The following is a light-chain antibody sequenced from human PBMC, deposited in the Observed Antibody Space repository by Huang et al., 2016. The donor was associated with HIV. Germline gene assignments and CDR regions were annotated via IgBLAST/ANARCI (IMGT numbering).Light chain of an antibody. CDR3: QQYYSSQWT. CDR1: QGIANS. Sequence: DIQMTQSPSSLSASVGDRVSITCRAGQGIANSLAWYQQRTGKVPKGLLYAASRLESGGPPRCGGSESGTDYTLTISSLQPEDFATYYCQQYYSSQWTCGQGTKVELK. J-gene: IGKJ1*01. V-gene: IGKV1-NL1*01. CDR2: AAS.